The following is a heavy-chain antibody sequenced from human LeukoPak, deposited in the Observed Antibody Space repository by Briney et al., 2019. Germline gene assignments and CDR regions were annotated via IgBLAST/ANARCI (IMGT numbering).Heavy chain of an antibody. J-gene: IGHJ4*02. V-gene: IGHV3-23*01. CDR2: ISHSGDSP. CDR3: GQDPSRIAAGRCDY. Sequence: GGSLRLSCAASGFSFSSYGMSWVRQAPGKGLEWVSGISHSGDSPYYADSVKGRFTISRDNSKNTLFLQMDSPRAEDTAVYYCGQDPSRIAAGRCDYWGQGTRVTVSS. CDR1: GFSFSSYG. D-gene: IGHD6-13*01.